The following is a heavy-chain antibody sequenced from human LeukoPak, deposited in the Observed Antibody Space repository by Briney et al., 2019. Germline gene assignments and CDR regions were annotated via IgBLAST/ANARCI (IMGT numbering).Heavy chain of an antibody. CDR1: GYTFTSYY. Sequence: ASVKVSCKASGYTFTSYYMHWVRRAPGQGLEWMGIINPSGGSTSYAQKFQGRVTMTRDTSTSTVYMELSSLRSEDTAVYYCARESPREIPFDYWGQGTLVTVSS. J-gene: IGHJ4*02. CDR2: INPSGGST. CDR3: ARESPREIPFDY. V-gene: IGHV1-46*01.